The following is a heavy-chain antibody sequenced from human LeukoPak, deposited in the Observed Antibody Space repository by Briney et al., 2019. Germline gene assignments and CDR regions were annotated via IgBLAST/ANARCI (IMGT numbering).Heavy chain of an antibody. D-gene: IGHD6-19*01. J-gene: IGHJ4*02. CDR2: MYTTGST. CDR3: ARIYSRGWSLDS. CDR1: GDSITNYY. V-gene: IGHV4-4*07. Sequence: SETLSLTCTVPGDSITNYYWAWIRQSAGKGLEWIGRMYTTGSTKYSPSFESRVTMPRDASKNQFSLRLNSVTAADTAIYYCARIYSRGWSLDSWGPGTLVTVSS.